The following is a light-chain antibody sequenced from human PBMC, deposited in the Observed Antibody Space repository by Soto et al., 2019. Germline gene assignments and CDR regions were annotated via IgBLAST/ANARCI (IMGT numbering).Light chain of an antibody. CDR1: QSVSNN. CDR2: DAS. Sequence: LMTQSPATLSVSPGERATLSCRASQSVSNNLAWYQQKPGQAPRLLIYDASTRATGIPARFSGSGSGTEFTLTISGLQSEDFPVYYCQQYNNWPPWTFGQGTKVEIK. CDR3: QQYNNWPPWT. V-gene: IGKV3-15*01. J-gene: IGKJ1*01.